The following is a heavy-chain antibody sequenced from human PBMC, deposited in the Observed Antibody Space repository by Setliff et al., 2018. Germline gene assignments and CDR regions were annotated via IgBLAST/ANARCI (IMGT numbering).Heavy chain of an antibody. CDR2: IDPSGNT. CDR1: GGSISSGSNY. Sequence: SETLSLTCTVSGGSISSGSNYWSWIRQPAGRGLEWIGHIDPSGNTNYHPSLKSRVTISVDTSKNQFSLKVSSVTAADTAVYYCARLGSGGNCYFGYWGQGTLVTVSS. J-gene: IGHJ4*02. V-gene: IGHV4-61*09. D-gene: IGHD2-15*01. CDR3: ARLGSGGNCYFGY.